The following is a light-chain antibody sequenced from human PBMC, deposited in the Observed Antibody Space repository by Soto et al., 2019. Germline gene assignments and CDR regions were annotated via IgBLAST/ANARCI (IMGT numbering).Light chain of an antibody. V-gene: IGKV3-20*01. CDR1: QTVNNNY. CDR2: DAS. Sequence: EIVLTQSPGTLSLSPGERATLSCRASQTVNNNYLAWYQQKPGQAPRLLLFDASTRATGSPDRFSGSGSGTDFTLTISRLEPEDFAVYYCQVYGMSPKTFGQGTKVAIK. CDR3: QVYGMSPKT. J-gene: IGKJ1*01.